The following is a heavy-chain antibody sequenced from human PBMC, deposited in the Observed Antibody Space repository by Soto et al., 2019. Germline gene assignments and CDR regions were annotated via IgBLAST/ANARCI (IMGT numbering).Heavy chain of an antibody. D-gene: IGHD6-13*01. J-gene: IGHJ6*04. CDR1: GGTFSSYA. CDR3: ARPNEGIAAAGTTPDYYSGMDV. V-gene: IGHV1-69*13. Sequence: SVKVSCKASGGTFSSYAISWVRQAPGQGLEWMGGIIPVFGTANYAQKFQGRVTITADESTSTAYMELSSLRSEDTAVYYCARPNEGIAAAGTTPDYYSGMDVWGKGPTVTVPS. CDR2: IIPVFGTA.